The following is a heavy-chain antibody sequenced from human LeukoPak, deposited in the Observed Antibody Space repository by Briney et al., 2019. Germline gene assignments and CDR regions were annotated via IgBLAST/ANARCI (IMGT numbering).Heavy chain of an antibody. CDR2: IRSKAYGGTT. D-gene: IGHD3-10*01. CDR1: GFTFGDYA. CDR3: TRGRLWFGEPVPNFDY. J-gene: IGHJ4*02. Sequence: PGGSLRLSWTASGFTFGDYAMSWVRQAPGKGLEWVGFIRSKAYGGTTEYAASVKGTFTISRDDSKSIAYLHMNSLKTEDTAVYYCTRGRLWFGEPVPNFDYWGQGTLVTVSS. V-gene: IGHV3-49*04.